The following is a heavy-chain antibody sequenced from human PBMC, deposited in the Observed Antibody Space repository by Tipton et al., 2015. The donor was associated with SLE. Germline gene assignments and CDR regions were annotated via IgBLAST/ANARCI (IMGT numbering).Heavy chain of an antibody. Sequence: TLSLTCTVSGGSISSHYWCWIRQAPGKGLEWIGHISNSETTNYNPSLKSRVTISVDTSKNQFSLKLRSVTAADTAVYYCAGAWQGYCSGGTCYVLDYWGQGTLVTVSS. CDR2: ISNSETT. CDR3: AGAWQGYCSGGTCYVLDY. J-gene: IGHJ4*02. V-gene: IGHV4-59*11. D-gene: IGHD2-15*01. CDR1: GGSISSHY.